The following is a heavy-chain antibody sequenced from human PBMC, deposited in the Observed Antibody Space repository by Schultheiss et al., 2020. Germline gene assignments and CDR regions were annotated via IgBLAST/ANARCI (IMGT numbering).Heavy chain of an antibody. J-gene: IGHJ3*02. CDR1: GLTFSSYA. V-gene: IGHV3-23*01. D-gene: IGHD3-22*01. CDR2: ISGSVGRT. Sequence: GGSLRLSCAASGLTFSSYAMSWVRQVPGKGLEWVSAISGSVGRTYYADSVKGRFTISRGNTKTTLYLQMNSLRAEDTAVYYCAREGRVVMGAYDIWGEGTMVTVSS. CDR3: AREGRVVMGAYDI.